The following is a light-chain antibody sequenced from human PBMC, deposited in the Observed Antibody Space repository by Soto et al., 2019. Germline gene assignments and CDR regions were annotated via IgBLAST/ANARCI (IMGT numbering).Light chain of an antibody. CDR2: DVT. CDR3: CSYAGSYTWV. CDR1: SSHVGAYDY. Sequence: QSALTQPRSVSESPGQSVTISCTGTSSHVGAYDYVSWYQQHPGKAPQLMIYDVTKRPSVVPHRFSGSRSGNTASLTISGLQAEDDADYYCCSYAGSYTWVFGGGTKLTVL. J-gene: IGLJ2*01. V-gene: IGLV2-11*01.